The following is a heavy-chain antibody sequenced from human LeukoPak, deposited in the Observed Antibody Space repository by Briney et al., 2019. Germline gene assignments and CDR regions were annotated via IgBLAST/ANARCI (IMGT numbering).Heavy chain of an antibody. CDR1: GYIFIGYY. Sequence: VASVRVSCKASGYIFIGYYVHWVRQAPGQGLEWMGWINPNSGGTNFAQKFQGRVTMTRETSINTAYMDLSRLTSDDTAVDYCAKDRSGSYSPVPFDAFDVWGQGTMVTVSS. D-gene: IGHD1-26*01. CDR3: AKDRSGSYSPVPFDAFDV. CDR2: INPNSGGT. V-gene: IGHV1-2*02. J-gene: IGHJ3*01.